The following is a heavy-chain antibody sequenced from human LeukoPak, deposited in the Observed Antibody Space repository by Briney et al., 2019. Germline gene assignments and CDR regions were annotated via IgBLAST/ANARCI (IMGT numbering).Heavy chain of an antibody. D-gene: IGHD3-16*01. CDR3: AKDWGSRGAFDAFDI. CDR2: IWYDGSNK. Sequence: GRSLRLSCAASGFTFSSYGMHWVRQAPGKGLEWVAVIWYDGSNKYYADSVKGRFTISRDNSKNTLYLQMNSLRAEDTAVYYCAKDWGSRGAFDAFDIWGQGTMVTVSS. V-gene: IGHV3-33*06. J-gene: IGHJ3*02. CDR1: GFTFSSYG.